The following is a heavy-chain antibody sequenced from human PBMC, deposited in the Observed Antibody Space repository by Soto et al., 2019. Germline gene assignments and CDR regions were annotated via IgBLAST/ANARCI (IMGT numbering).Heavy chain of an antibody. J-gene: IGHJ4*02. V-gene: IGHV3-15*07. Sequence: GGSLRLSCAASGFTFSNAWMNWIRQAPGKGLEWVGRIKSKTDGGTTDYAAPVKGRFTISRDDSKNTLYLQMNSLKTEDTAVYYCTTDNWAYYYDRLDYWGQGTLVTVSS. CDR2: IKSKTDGGTT. CDR1: GFTFSNAW. CDR3: TTDNWAYYYDRLDY. D-gene: IGHD3-22*01.